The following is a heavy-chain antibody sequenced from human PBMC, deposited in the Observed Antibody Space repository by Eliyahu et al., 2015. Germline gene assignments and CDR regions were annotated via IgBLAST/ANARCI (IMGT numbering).Heavy chain of an antibody. Sequence: QVTLKESGPVLVKPTETLTLTCXVSGFSLSXARMGVXWIXQPPGKALEWLAHIFSNDEKSYSTSLKSRLTISKDTSKSQVVLTMTNMDPVDTATYYCARIGYSSSWYWFDPWGQGTLVTVSS. CDR2: IFSNDEK. J-gene: IGHJ5*02. V-gene: IGHV2-26*01. CDR3: ARIGYSSSWYWFDP. D-gene: IGHD6-13*01. CDR1: GFSLSXARMG.